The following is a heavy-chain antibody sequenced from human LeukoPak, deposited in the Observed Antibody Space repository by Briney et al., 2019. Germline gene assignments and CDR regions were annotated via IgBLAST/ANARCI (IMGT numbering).Heavy chain of an antibody. J-gene: IGHJ5*02. D-gene: IGHD1-26*01. V-gene: IGHV4-4*09. CDR1: GGSISSYY. CDR2: IYTSGST. Sequence: PSETLSLTCTVSGGSISSYYWSWIRQPPGKGLEWIGYIYTSGSTNYNPSLKSRVPISVDTSKTQFSLKLSSVTAADTAVYYCARMGATTDWFDPWGQGTLVTVSS. CDR3: ARMGATTDWFDP.